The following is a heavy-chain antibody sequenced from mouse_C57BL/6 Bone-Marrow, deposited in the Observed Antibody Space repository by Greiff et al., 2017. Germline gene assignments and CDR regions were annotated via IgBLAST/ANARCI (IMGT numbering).Heavy chain of an antibody. J-gene: IGHJ3*01. CDR2: ISSGGSYT. Sequence: EVKLVESGGDLVKPGGSLKLSCAASGFTFSSYGMSWVRQTPDKRLEWVATISSGGSYTYYPDSVKGRFTISRDHAKNTLYLQMSSLKSEDTAMYYCARAYYYGSWFAYWGQGTVVTVSA. D-gene: IGHD1-1*01. CDR1: GFTFSSYG. V-gene: IGHV5-6*01. CDR3: ARAYYYGSWFAY.